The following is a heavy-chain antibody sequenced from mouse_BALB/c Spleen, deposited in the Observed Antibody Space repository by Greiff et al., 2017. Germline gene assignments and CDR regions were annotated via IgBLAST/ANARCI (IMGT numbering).Heavy chain of an antibody. V-gene: IGHV5-6*02. D-gene: IGHD2-3*01. Sequence: DVMLVESGGDLVKPGGSLKLSCAASGFTFSSYGMSWVRQTPDKRLEWVATISSGGSYTYYPDSVKGRFTISRDNAKNTLYLQRSSLKSEDTAMYYCARHGDGRFDYWGQGTTLTVSS. CDR1: GFTFSSYG. J-gene: IGHJ2*01. CDR2: ISSGGSYT. CDR3: ARHGDGRFDY.